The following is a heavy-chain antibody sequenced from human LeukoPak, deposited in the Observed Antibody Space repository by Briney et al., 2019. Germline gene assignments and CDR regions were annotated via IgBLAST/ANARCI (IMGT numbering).Heavy chain of an antibody. D-gene: IGHD3-10*01. CDR3: ARLYGSGSWAYYYYYMDV. CDR1: GDSINNSRYY. V-gene: IGHV4-39*07. Sequence: SETLSLTCSVSGDSINNSRYYWGWVRQPPGKGLEWIGEINHSGSTNYNPSLKSRVTISVDTSKNQFSLKLSSVTAADTAVYYCARLYGSGSWAYYYYYMDVWGKGTTVTISS. J-gene: IGHJ6*03. CDR2: INHSGST.